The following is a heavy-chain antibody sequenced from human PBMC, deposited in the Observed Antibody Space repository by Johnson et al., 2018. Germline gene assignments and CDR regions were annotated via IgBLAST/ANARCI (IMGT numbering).Heavy chain of an antibody. V-gene: IGHV3-30-3*02. CDR3: AKSGSGGYLTYCYYYYMDV. CDR2: ISYDGSNK. D-gene: IGHD6-19*01. CDR1: GFTFSSYA. Sequence: QVQLVQSGGGVVQPGRSLRLSCAASGFTFSSYAMHWVRQAPGKGLEWVAVISYDGSNKYYADSVKGRFTISRDNSKNTLYLQMNSLGAEDTAVYSCAKSGSGGYLTYCYYYYMDVWGKGTTVTVSS. J-gene: IGHJ6*03.